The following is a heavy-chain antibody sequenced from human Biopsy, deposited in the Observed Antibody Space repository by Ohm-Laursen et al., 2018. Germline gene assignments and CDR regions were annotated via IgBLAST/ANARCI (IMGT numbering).Heavy chain of an antibody. CDR3: AKGGYYTTTSCYMDVDY. CDR1: GFSFDNYA. J-gene: IGHJ4*02. Sequence: SLRLSCAASGFSFDNYAMNWVRQAPGKGLEWVSTISGSGGSTYYADSVKGRFTISRDASKNTLYLLMNSLRAEDTAMYYCAKGGYYTTTSCYMDVDYWGQGTLVTVSS. V-gene: IGHV3-23*01. D-gene: IGHD2-2*02. CDR2: ISGSGGST.